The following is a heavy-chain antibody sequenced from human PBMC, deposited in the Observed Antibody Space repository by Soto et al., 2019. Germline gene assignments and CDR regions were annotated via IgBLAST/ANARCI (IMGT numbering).Heavy chain of an antibody. CDR3: AGDHEQQLGQVIYYYYGMDV. J-gene: IGHJ6*02. Sequence: GASVKVSCKASGYTFTGYYMHWVRQAPGQGLEWMGWINPNSGGTNYAQKFQGRVTMTRDTSISTAYMELSRLRSDDTAVYYCAGDHEQQLGQVIYYYYGMDVWGQGTTVTVSS. V-gene: IGHV1-2*02. D-gene: IGHD6-13*01. CDR1: GYTFTGYY. CDR2: INPNSGGT.